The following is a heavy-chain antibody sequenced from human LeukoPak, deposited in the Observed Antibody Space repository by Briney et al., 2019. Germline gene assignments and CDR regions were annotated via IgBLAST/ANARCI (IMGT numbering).Heavy chain of an antibody. CDR1: GYTFTSYY. V-gene: IGHV1-46*01. CDR3: ATGGVLMVYSYYFDY. J-gene: IGHJ4*02. Sequence: ASVKVSCKASGYTFTSYYMHWVRQAPGQGLEWMGIINPSGGSTSYAQKFQGRVTMTEDTSTDTAYMELSSLRSEDTAVYYCATGGVLMVYSYYFDYWGQGTLVTVSS. CDR2: INPSGGST. D-gene: IGHD2-8*01.